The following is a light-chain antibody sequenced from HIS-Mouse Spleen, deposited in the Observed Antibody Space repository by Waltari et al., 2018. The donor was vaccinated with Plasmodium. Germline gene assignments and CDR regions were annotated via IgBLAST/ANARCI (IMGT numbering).Light chain of an antibody. CDR2: GAS. Sequence: IVLTQSPATLSVSRGARATLSCRASQSGSSNLAWYQQKPGQAHMLLIYGASTSATGIPARVSGRGVGTEVTHNISSMESEDYEVYYGQQYKNWPRGTFGQGTKVEIK. CDR3: QQYKNWPRGT. CDR1: QSGSSN. V-gene: IGKV3-15*01. J-gene: IGKJ1*01.